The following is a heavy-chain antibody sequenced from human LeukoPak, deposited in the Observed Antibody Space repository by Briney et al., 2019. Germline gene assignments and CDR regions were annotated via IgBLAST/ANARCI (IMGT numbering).Heavy chain of an antibody. D-gene: IGHD2/OR15-2a*01. CDR2: INSDGSWT. J-gene: IGHJ4*02. Sequence: GGSPRLSCAASGNYWMHWVRQVPGKGLVWVSHINSDGSWTSYADSVKGRFTISKDNAKNTVYLQMNSLRAEDTAVYYCVSFYETYWGRGTLVTVSS. CDR3: VSFYETY. CDR1: GNYW. V-gene: IGHV3-74*01.